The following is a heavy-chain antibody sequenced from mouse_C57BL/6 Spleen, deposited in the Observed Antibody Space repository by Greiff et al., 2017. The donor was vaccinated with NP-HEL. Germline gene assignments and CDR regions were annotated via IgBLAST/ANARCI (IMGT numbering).Heavy chain of an antibody. CDR2: ISSGGSYT. CDR3: ARLYDGYYFAY. Sequence: EVQRVESGGDLVKPGGSLKLSCAASGFTFSSYGMSWVRQTPDKRLEWVATISSGGSYTYYPDSVKGRFTISRDNAKNTLYLQMSSLKSEDTAMYYCARLYDGYYFAYWGQGTLVTVSA. CDR1: GFTFSSYG. D-gene: IGHD2-3*01. V-gene: IGHV5-6*01. J-gene: IGHJ3*01.